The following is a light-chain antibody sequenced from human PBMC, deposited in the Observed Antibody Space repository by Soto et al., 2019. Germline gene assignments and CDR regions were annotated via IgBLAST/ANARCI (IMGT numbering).Light chain of an antibody. CDR1: QRVTSVH. CDR3: QYYGASPLYT. CDR2: GAS. Sequence: EMVLTQSPGTLSLSPGKRATLFCRASQRVTSVHLAWYQQRPGQAPRLLIYGASNRATGVTERFTGSASGTDFNLTISRLGPEDSATYYCQYYGASPLYTFGRGTKLEIE. J-gene: IGKJ2*01. V-gene: IGKV3-20*01.